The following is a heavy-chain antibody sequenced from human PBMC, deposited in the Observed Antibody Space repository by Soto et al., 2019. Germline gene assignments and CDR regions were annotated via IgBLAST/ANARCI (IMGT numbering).Heavy chain of an antibody. D-gene: IGHD3-10*01. CDR3: ARGRYYGSGPVSY. V-gene: IGHV4-39*01. Sequence: TLSLTCTVSGGSISSSGYYWGWIRQPPGKGLEWIGTIYYSGSTYYNPSLKSRVTISVDTSKNQFSLKLSSVTAADTAVYYCARGRYYGSGPVSYWGQGTLVTVSS. J-gene: IGHJ4*02. CDR2: IYYSGST. CDR1: GGSISSSGYY.